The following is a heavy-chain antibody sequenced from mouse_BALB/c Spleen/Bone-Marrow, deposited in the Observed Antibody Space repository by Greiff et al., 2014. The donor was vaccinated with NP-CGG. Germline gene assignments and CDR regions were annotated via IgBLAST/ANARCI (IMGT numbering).Heavy chain of an antibody. CDR2: INPGSGGT. CDR1: GYAFTDYL. V-gene: IGHV1-54*01. CDR3: ARRDGSYFDY. Sequence: VQLQQSGAELVRPGTSVKVSCKASGYAFTDYLIEWVKQRPGQGLEWIGMINPGSGGTNYNEKFKGKATMTADKSSSTAYMQHISLTSDDSAVYFFARRDGSYFDYWGQGTTLTVSA. J-gene: IGHJ2*01. D-gene: IGHD3-3*01.